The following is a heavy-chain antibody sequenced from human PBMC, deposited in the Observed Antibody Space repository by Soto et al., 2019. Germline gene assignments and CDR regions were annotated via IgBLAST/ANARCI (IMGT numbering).Heavy chain of an antibody. Sequence: QVQLQESGPGLVKPSQTLSLTCTVSGGSISTGGYYWTWIRQHPGKGLEWIGYIYYSGSTYYHPSLNGRVTISVDTSKNQFSLKLSSVTAADTAVYYCARGLSVTLFDNWGQGTLVTVSS. J-gene: IGHJ4*02. CDR1: GGSISTGGYY. D-gene: IGHD4-17*01. V-gene: IGHV4-31*03. CDR2: IYYSGST. CDR3: ARGLSVTLFDN.